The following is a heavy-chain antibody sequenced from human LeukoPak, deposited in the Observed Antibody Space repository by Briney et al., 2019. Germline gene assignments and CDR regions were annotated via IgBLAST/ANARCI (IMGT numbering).Heavy chain of an antibody. Sequence: PSETLSLTCTVSGGSISSRSYYWSWIRQPPGKGLEWIGYIYYSGSTYYNPSLKSRVTISVDTSKNQFSLKLSSVTAADTAVYYCARDPFRGDFRPYRYFDLWGRGTLVTVSS. CDR3: ARDPFRGDFRPYRYFDL. J-gene: IGHJ2*01. V-gene: IGHV4-30-4*01. CDR2: IYYSGST. D-gene: IGHD3-10*01. CDR1: GGSISSRSYY.